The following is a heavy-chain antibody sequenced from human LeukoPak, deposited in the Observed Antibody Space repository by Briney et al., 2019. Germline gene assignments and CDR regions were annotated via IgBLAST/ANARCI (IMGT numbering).Heavy chain of an antibody. CDR2: IYPGDSDT. D-gene: IGHD6-19*01. V-gene: IGHV5-51*01. Sequence: GESLKISCKCSGYSFTIYWIGWVRQMPRKGLEWMGMIYPGDSDTRYSPSFQGQVTISADRSINTAYLQWSSLKASDTGIYYCARRLKNSNGWTFDYWGQGTLVTVSS. CDR1: GYSFTIYW. J-gene: IGHJ4*02. CDR3: ARRLKNSNGWTFDY.